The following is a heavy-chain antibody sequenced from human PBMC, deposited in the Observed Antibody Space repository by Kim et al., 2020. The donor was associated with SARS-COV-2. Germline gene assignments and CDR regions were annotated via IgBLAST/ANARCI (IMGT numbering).Heavy chain of an antibody. J-gene: IGHJ6*02. Sequence: GGSLRLSCAASGFTFSSYWMHWVRQAPGKGLVWVSRINSDGSSTSYADSVKGRFTISRDNAKNTLYLQMNSLRAEDTAVYYCARDGAEVLWFGELNYYYGMDVWGQGTTVTVSS. V-gene: IGHV3-74*01. D-gene: IGHD3-10*01. CDR1: GFTFSSYW. CDR3: ARDGAEVLWFGELNYYYGMDV. CDR2: INSDGSST.